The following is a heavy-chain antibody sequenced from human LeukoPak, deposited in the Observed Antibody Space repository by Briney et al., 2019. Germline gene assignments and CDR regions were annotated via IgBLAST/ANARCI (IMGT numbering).Heavy chain of an antibody. J-gene: IGHJ3*02. CDR2: ISSSGSTI. V-gene: IGHV3-11*01. CDR1: GFTFSDYY. D-gene: IGHD1-1*01. CDR3: ARNSGTTLSRALDI. Sequence: KTGGSLRLSCAASGFTFSDYYMSWIRQAPGKGLEWVSYISSSGSTIYYADSVKGRFTISRDNAKNSLYLQMNSLRAEDTAVYYCARNSGTTLSRALDIWGQGTMVTVSS.